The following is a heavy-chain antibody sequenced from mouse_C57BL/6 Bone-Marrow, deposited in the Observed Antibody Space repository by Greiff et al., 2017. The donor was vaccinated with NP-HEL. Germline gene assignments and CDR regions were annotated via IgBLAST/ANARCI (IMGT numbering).Heavy chain of an antibody. J-gene: IGHJ4*01. V-gene: IGHV1-55*01. CDR1: GYTFTSYW. CDR3: ARWGAFYYDYDGRDAMDY. CDR2: IYPGSGST. Sequence: QVQLQQSGAELVKPGASVKMSCKASGYTFTSYWITWVKQRPGQGLEWIGDIYPGSGSTNYNEKFKSKATLTVDTSSSTAYMQLSSLTSEDSAVYYCARWGAFYYDYDGRDAMDYWGQGTSVTVSS. D-gene: IGHD2-4*01.